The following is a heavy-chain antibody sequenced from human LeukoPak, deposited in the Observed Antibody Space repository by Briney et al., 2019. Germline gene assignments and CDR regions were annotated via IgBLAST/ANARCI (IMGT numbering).Heavy chain of an antibody. Sequence: PGGSLRLSCAASGFTFGSYAMGWVRQAPGKGLEWISAIRGTGGTTYYADSVKGRCTISRDNSRNTVYLQMNSLRAEDTALYLCGKDPNGDYVGAFDFWGPGTMVTVSS. CDR2: IRGTGGTT. CDR3: GKDPNGDYVGAFDF. J-gene: IGHJ3*01. D-gene: IGHD4-17*01. V-gene: IGHV3-23*01. CDR1: GFTFGSYA.